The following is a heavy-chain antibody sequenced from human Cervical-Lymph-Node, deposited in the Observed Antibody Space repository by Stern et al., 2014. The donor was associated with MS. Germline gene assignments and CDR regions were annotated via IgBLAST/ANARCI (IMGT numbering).Heavy chain of an antibody. CDR1: GFPLSIYS. Sequence: EVQLVESGGGLAQPGGFLRLSCAASGFPLSIYSMNWVRQAPGKGLEWVSYISTISTIYYADSVKGRFTISRDNAKNSLYLQMNSLRAEDTAVYFCARDDWVERLDSWGQGTLVTVSS. V-gene: IGHV3-48*01. CDR3: ARDDWVERLDS. D-gene: IGHD1-1*01. J-gene: IGHJ5*01. CDR2: ISTISTI.